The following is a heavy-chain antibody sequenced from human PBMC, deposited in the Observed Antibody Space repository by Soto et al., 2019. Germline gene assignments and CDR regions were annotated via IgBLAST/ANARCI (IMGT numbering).Heavy chain of an antibody. J-gene: IGHJ5*01. CDR3: ARSVGMVATNLAS. D-gene: IGHD5-12*01. Sequence: EVQLVESGGGLVQPGGSLRLSCAASGFTFSSYWMSWVRQAPGKGLEWVANIRPDGSDKFYVDTVKGRFTISRDNTKNSLHLKMNSMRAEDTAVYYCARSVGMVATNLASWGQGTLVTVSS. CDR1: GFTFSSYW. V-gene: IGHV3-7*01. CDR2: IRPDGSDK.